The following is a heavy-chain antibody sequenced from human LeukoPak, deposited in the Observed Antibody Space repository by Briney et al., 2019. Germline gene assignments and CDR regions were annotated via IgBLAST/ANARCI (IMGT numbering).Heavy chain of an antibody. J-gene: IGHJ4*02. CDR2: ISNSSSYI. CDR1: GFTFSSYS. Sequence: GGSLRLSCAASGFTFSSYSMNWVRQAPGKGLEWVSSISNSSSYIYYADSVKGRFTISRDNAKNSLYLQMNSLRAEDTAVYYCATIVVVPAARSPGYWGQGTLVTVSS. V-gene: IGHV3-21*01. CDR3: ATIVVVPAARSPGY. D-gene: IGHD2-2*01.